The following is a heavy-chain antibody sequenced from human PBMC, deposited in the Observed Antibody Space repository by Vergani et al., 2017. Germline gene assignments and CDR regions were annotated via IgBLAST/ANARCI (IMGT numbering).Heavy chain of an antibody. CDR1: GYTFTGYY. V-gene: IGHV1-2*04. CDR3: ARGAGYSGYHGWFDP. CDR2: INPNSGGT. D-gene: IGHD5-12*01. Sequence: QVQLVQSGAEVKKPGASVKVSCKASGYTFTGYYMHWVRQAPGQGLEWMGWINPNSGGTNYAQKFQGWVTMTRDTSISTGYMELSRLRSDDTAVYYCARGAGYSGYHGWFDPWGQGTLVTVSS. J-gene: IGHJ5*02.